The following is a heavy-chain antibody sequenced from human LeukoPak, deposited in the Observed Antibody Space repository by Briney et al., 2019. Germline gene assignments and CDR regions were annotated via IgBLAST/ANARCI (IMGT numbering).Heavy chain of an antibody. D-gene: IGHD3-10*01. CDR3: ARDVRLKNGSGSYYGGYFDY. J-gene: IGHJ4*02. CDR2: IYYSGST. CDR1: GGSISSGGYY. V-gene: IGHV4-31*03. Sequence: SETLSLTCTVSGGSISSGGYYWSWIRQHPGKGLEWIGYIYYSGSTYYNPSLKSRVTISVDTSKNQFSLKLSSVTAADTAVYYCARDVRLKNGSGSYYGGYFDYWGQGTLVTVSS.